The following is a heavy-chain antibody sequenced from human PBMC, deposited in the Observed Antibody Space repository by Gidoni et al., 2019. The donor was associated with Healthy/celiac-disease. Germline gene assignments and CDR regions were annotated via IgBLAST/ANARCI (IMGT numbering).Heavy chain of an antibody. Sequence: EVQLVESGGGLVKPGGSLRLSCAASGFTFSSYSMNWVRQAPGKGLEWVSSSSSSSSYIYYADSVKGRFTISRDNAKNSLYLQMNSLRAEDTAVYYCARTSSSRTRGYFDYWGQGTLVTVSS. D-gene: IGHD6-6*01. CDR3: ARTSSSRTRGYFDY. V-gene: IGHV3-21*01. CDR2: SSSSSSYI. CDR1: GFTFSSYS. J-gene: IGHJ4*02.